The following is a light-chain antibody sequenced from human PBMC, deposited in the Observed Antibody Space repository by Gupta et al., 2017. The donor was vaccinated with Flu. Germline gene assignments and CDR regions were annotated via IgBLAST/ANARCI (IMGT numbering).Light chain of an antibody. CDR2: QSS. J-gene: IGKJ2*01. V-gene: IGKV2-24*01. CDR1: QCRVHSDGNNF. CDR3: MQAEQFPYT. Sequence: VTLGQPASISCRSSQCRVHSDGNNFLSWIQQRPGQPPRVLIYQSSKRGSGVPDRFIGSGAGTDFTLKISRVEAEDVGIYYCMQAEQFPYTFGQGTKLEIK.